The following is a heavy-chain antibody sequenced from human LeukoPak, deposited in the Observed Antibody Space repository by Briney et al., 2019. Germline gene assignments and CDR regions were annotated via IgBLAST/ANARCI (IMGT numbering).Heavy chain of an antibody. D-gene: IGHD2/OR15-2a*01. CDR2: MWNDGTNK. Sequence: GTSLRLSCEASGFAFSHYGMHWVRQAPGKGLEWLALMWNDGTNKDYADSVKGRFTTSRDNSKNTLFLQMNSLRAEDTAVYYCARGIGYFDYWGQGTLVTVSS. V-gene: IGHV3-33*01. J-gene: IGHJ4*02. CDR1: GFAFSHYG. CDR3: ARGIGYFDY.